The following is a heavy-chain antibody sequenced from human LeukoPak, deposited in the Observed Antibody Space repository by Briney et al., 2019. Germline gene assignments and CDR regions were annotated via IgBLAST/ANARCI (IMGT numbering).Heavy chain of an antibody. CDR3: AKTNRGGYFDY. CDR2: ISGSGGST. D-gene: IGHD7-27*01. CDR1: GFTFSSYA. Sequence: KAGGSLRLSCAASGFTFSSYAMSWVRQAPGKGLEWVSAISGSGGSTYYADSVKGRFTISRDNSKNTLYLQMNSLGAEDTAVYYCAKTNRGGYFDYWGQGTLVTVSS. V-gene: IGHV3-23*01. J-gene: IGHJ4*02.